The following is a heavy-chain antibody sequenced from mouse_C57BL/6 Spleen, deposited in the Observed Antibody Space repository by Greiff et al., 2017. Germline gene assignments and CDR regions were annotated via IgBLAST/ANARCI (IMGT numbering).Heavy chain of an antibody. D-gene: IGHD2-4*01. CDR1: GYSFTGYY. J-gene: IGHJ4*01. Sequence: EVQLQQSGPELVKPGASVKISCKASGYSFTGYYMNWVKQSPEKSLEWIGEINPSTGGTTYNQKFKAKATLTVDKSSSTAYMQLKSLTSEDSAVYYCASGLRRDGAMDYWGQGTSVTVSS. CDR2: INPSTGGT. CDR3: ASGLRRDGAMDY. V-gene: IGHV1-42*01.